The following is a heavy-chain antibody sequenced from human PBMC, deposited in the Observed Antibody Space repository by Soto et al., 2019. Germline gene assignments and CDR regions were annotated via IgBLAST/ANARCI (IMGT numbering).Heavy chain of an antibody. D-gene: IGHD1-26*01. CDR3: AKLRGATTGAIDY. CDR1: GFTFSSYA. Sequence: GGSLRLSCAASGFTFSSYAMSWVRQAPGKGLEWVSTISGSDGSTYYADSVKGRFTLSRDNSKNTLYLQINSLRAEDTAVYYCAKLRGATTGAIDYWGQGTLVTVSS. V-gene: IGHV3-23*01. J-gene: IGHJ4*02. CDR2: ISGSDGST.